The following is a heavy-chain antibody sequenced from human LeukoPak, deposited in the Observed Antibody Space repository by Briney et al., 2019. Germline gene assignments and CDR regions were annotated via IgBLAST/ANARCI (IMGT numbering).Heavy chain of an antibody. CDR2: ISGSGDNT. CDR1: GLTVSNNY. Sequence: GGSLRLSCAASGLTVSNNYMSWVRQAPGKGLEWVSVISGSGDNTYYADSVKGRFTISRDNSKNTLYVQVNSLGTEDTAAYYCAKGSYYDSSGSFYFDYWGQGTLVTVSS. D-gene: IGHD3-22*01. CDR3: AKGSYYDSSGSFYFDY. V-gene: IGHV3-23*01. J-gene: IGHJ4*02.